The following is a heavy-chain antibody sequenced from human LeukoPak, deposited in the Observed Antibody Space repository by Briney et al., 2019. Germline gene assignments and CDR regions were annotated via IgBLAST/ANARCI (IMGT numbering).Heavy chain of an antibody. CDR3: ARYGSGSYYHY. J-gene: IGHJ4*02. D-gene: IGHD3-10*01. Sequence: GGSLRLSCAASGFTFSDYAMHWVRQAPGKGLEYVSAISTHGGGTYYVNSVKGRFTISRDNSKNTLYLQMGSLRAEDMAVYYCARYGSGSYYHYWGQGTLVTVSS. CDR1: GFTFSDYA. V-gene: IGHV3-64*01. CDR2: ISTHGGGT.